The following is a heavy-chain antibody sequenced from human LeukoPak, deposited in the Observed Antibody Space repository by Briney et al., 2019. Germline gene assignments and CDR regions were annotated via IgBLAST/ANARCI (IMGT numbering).Heavy chain of an antibody. D-gene: IGHD2-8*02. CDR3: ARDPSVVYDAFDI. Sequence: PSETLSLTCTVSVGSNSSSSYYWGWTPQPPGKGLEWIGSFYYCGSPCYNPSLKSRVTISVDTSKNQFSLKLSSVTAADTAVYYCARDPSVVYDAFDIWGQGTMVTVSS. CDR1: VGSNSSSSYY. CDR2: FYYCGSP. V-gene: IGHV4-39*02. J-gene: IGHJ3*02.